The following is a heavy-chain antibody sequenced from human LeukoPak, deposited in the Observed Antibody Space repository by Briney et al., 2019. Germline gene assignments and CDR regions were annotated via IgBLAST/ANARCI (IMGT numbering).Heavy chain of an antibody. D-gene: IGHD1-1*01. CDR3: ARLFDATTEEGAEYNWFDP. J-gene: IGHJ5*02. CDR1: GGSISSYY. CDR2: IYYSGST. V-gene: IGHV4-59*01. Sequence: PSETLSLTCTVSGGSISSYYWSWIRQPPGKGLEWIGYIYYSGSTNYNPSLKSRVTISVDTSKNQFSLKLSSVTAADTAVYYCARLFDATTEEGAEYNWFDPWGQGTLVTVSS.